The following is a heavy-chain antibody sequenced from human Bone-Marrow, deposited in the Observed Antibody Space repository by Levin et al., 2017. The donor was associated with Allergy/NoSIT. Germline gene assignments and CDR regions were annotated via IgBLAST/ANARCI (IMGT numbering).Heavy chain of an antibody. CDR1: GDSFSSYV. CDR3: ARGSGYNYLDPFDY. J-gene: IGHJ4*02. CDR2: IIPVFGGT. V-gene: IGHV1-69*13. D-gene: IGHD5-24*01. Sequence: ASVKVSCKASGDSFSSYVYSWVRQAPGQGLEWLGGIIPVFGGTKYAQKFRGRVSMTADASTTTAYMDLSSLRSEDTAIYYCARGSGYNYLDPFDYWGQGTLVTVSS.